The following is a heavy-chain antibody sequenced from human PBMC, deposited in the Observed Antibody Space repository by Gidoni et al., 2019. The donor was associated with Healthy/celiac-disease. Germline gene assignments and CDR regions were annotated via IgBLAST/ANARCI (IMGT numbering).Heavy chain of an antibody. Sequence: EVQLVESGGGLVQPGRSLRLSCAASGFAFYDFALHWVRQAAGKGLEWVSGISWNSGSIGYADSVKGRFTISRDNAKNSLYLQMNSLRAEDTALYYCAKDYGDYGDYLFDYWGQGTLVTVSS. CDR3: AKDYGDYGDYLFDY. V-gene: IGHV3-9*01. CDR1: GFAFYDFA. J-gene: IGHJ4*02. CDR2: ISWNSGSI. D-gene: IGHD4-17*01.